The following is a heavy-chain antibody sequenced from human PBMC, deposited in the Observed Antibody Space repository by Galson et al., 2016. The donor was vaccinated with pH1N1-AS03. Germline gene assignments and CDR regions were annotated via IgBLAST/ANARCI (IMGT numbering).Heavy chain of an antibody. CDR2: IYGGGDT. CDR3: AREPWGSTQGEY. D-gene: IGHD3-16*01. J-gene: IGHJ1*01. CDR1: GFTINNNH. Sequence: SLRLSCAASGFTINNNHMSWVRQAPGKGLEWVSVIYGGGDTFYADSVKGRFTISRNNSKHTVYLQMNSLRVEDTAVYYCAREPWGSTQGEYWGQGTLVTVSS. V-gene: IGHV3-53*01.